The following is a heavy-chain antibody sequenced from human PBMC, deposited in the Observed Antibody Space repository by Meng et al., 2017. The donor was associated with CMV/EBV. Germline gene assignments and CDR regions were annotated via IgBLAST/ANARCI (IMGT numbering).Heavy chain of an antibody. D-gene: IGHD2-2*01. CDR3: VRESSTFSWSEHLQH. CDR1: GFSFSRYW. V-gene: IGHV3-7*01. Sequence: GESLKISCAASGFSFSRYWMTWVRQAPGKGLEWVANIRQDGSEAYYVDSVKGRFTIFRDNTKNSLSLQMDSLSAEDTAIYYCVRESSTFSWSEHLQHWGQGTLVTVSS. J-gene: IGHJ1*01. CDR2: IRQDGSEA.